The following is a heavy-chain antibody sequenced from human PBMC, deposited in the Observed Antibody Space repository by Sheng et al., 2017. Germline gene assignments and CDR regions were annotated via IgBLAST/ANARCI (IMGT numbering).Heavy chain of an antibody. CDR3: AKRDLNGSGWYLIDY. V-gene: IGHV3-30*18. CDR1: GFTFSSFG. J-gene: IGHJ4*02. Sequence: QVQLVESGGGVVQPGRSLRLSCAASGFTFSSFGMHWVRQAPGKGLEWVAFISYDGSKKYFADSVKGRFTISRDNSKNTLYLQMNSLGAEDTAVYYCAKRDLNGSGWYLIDYWGQGTLVTVSS. D-gene: IGHD6-19*01. CDR2: ISYDGSKK.